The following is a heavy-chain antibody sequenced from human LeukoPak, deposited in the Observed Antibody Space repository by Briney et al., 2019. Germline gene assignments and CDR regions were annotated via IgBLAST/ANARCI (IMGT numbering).Heavy chain of an antibody. V-gene: IGHV3-23*01. D-gene: IGHD5-12*01. CDR2: VSGGGRSK. Sequence: GGSLRLSCAASGFTFSSFAMSWVRQAPGKGLEWVASVSGGGRSKYYIDSVKGRFTISSDKATNSVYLQMNSLRAEDTAVYYCAREVLTQAIYSGYNAFEIWGQGTMVTVSS. CDR1: GFTFSSFA. J-gene: IGHJ3*02. CDR3: AREVLTQAIYSGYNAFEI.